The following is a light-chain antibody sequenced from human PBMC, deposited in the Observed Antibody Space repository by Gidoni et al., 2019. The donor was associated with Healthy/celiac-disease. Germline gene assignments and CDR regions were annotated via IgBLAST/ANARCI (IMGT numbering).Light chain of an antibody. V-gene: IGKV3-20*01. Sequence: EIVLTQSPGTLSLSPGERATLSCRSSQSVSSSSLAWYQQQPGRAPRLLIYGAASRAPGIPDRFSSSGSGTDFTLTISRLEPEDYAVYYCRQYGSSLMYTFGQGTKLEIK. CDR3: RQYGSSLMYT. CDR1: QSVSSSS. CDR2: GAA. J-gene: IGKJ2*01.